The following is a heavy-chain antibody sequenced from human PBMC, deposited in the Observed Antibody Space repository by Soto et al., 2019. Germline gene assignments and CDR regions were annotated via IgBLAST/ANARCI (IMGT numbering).Heavy chain of an antibody. D-gene: IGHD6-19*01. Sequence: QVQLQQWGAGLLKPSETLSLTCADYGGSFSPYFWIWIRQPPGKGLEGIGEITHSGSTNYNPSLTRRATLSVDTSTYLVSLKLTSVTAADTAVYYGARLASGWKYYYFDFWGRGTPVTVSS. CDR1: GGSFSPYF. J-gene: IGHJ2*01. CDR2: ITHSGST. CDR3: ARLASGWKYYYFDF. V-gene: IGHV4-34*01.